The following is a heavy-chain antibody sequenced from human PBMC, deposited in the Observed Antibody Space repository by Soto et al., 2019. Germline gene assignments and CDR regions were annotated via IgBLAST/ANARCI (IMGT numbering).Heavy chain of an antibody. Sequence: GASVKVSCTASGYTFTSYYMHWVRQAPGQGLEWMGIINPSGGSTSYAQKFQGRVTMTRDTSTSTVYMELSSLRSEDTAVYYCARDPVYYDILTGYSHRDAFDIWGQGTMVTVSS. D-gene: IGHD3-9*01. V-gene: IGHV1-46*01. CDR3: ARDPVYYDILTGYSHRDAFDI. CDR2: INPSGGST. J-gene: IGHJ3*02. CDR1: GYTFTSYY.